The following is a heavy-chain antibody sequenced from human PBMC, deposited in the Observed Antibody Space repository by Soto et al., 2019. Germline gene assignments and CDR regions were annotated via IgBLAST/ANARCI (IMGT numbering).Heavy chain of an antibody. CDR2: INWNSGSI. V-gene: IGHV3-9*01. Sequence: PGGSLSLSCAASGFTFVDYAMHWVRQAPGKGLEWVSGINWNSGSIGYADSVKGRFTISRDNAKTSLYLQMNSLRAEDTALYYCAKDRGAGSYAANYYYSGMDGWAQGTTVNGSS. J-gene: IGHJ6*02. CDR1: GFTFVDYA. CDR3: AKDRGAGSYAANYYYSGMDG. D-gene: IGHD3-10*01.